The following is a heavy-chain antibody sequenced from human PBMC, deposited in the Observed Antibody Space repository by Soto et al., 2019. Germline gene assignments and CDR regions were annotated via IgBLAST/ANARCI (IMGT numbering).Heavy chain of an antibody. V-gene: IGHV1-69*13. CDR1: GYTFTSYG. Sequence: GASVKVSCKASGYTFTSYGIHWVRQVPGHGLEWMGRINAINGTAKYAQKFQGRVTITADESTSTAYMELSSLRSEDTAVYYCAREYSSLSGYFDYWGQGTLVTVSS. D-gene: IGHD6-6*01. CDR2: INAINGTA. J-gene: IGHJ4*02. CDR3: AREYSSLSGYFDY.